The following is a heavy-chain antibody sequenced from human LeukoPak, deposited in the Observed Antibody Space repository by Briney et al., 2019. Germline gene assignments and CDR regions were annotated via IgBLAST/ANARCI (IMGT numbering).Heavy chain of an antibody. CDR1: GYSFTTYW. V-gene: IGHV5-51*01. J-gene: IGHJ4*02. D-gene: IGHD3-22*01. CDR3: ARITYYYDSGPPHHFDY. Sequence: GESLKISCTGSGYSFTTYWIGWVRQMPGKGLEWMEIIYPGDSDTRYSPSFQGQVTISADKSISTAYLQWSSLKASDTAMYYCARITYYYDSGPPHHFDYWGQGTLVTLSS. CDR2: IYPGDSDT.